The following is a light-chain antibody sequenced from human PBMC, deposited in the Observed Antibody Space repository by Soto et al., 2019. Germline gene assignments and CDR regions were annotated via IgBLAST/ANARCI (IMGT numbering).Light chain of an antibody. CDR3: KQFSNYPIP. CDR2: QAS. V-gene: IGKV1-5*03. J-gene: IGKJ3*01. CDR1: QSVNSW. Sequence: DIQMTQSPSILSASVGDRVTITCRASQSVNSWLAWYQQKPGKAPKLLIYQASTLDSGVPSRFSGSGSGTEFTLTISSLQPVVFATYYRKQFSNYPIPFCHGPRLDIK.